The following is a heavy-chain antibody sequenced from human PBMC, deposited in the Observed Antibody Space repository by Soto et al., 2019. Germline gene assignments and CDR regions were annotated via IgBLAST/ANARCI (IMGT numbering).Heavy chain of an antibody. CDR3: ARGDNPSVPYYYYYYMDV. Sequence: SETLSLTCAVYGGSFSGYYWSWIRQPPGKGLEWIGEINHSGSTNYNPSLKSRVTISVDTSKNQFSLKLSSVTAADTAVYYCARGDNPSVPYYYYYYMDVWGKGTTVTVSS. CDR2: INHSGST. J-gene: IGHJ6*03. CDR1: GGSFSGYY. D-gene: IGHD1-1*01. V-gene: IGHV4-34*01.